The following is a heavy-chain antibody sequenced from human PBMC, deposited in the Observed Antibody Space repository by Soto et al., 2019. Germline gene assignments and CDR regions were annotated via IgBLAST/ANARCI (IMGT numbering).Heavy chain of an antibody. V-gene: IGHV4-30-4*01. D-gene: IGHD5-18*01. CDR1: GGSISSGDYY. CDR3: ARGRYSYPDAFDI. J-gene: IGHJ3*02. Sequence: QVQLQESGPGLVKPSQTLSLTCTVSGGSISSGDYYWSWIRQPPGKGLEWIGYIYYSGSTYYNPSLKSRVTISVDTSKNQFALKLSSVTSADTAVYYCARGRYSYPDAFDIWGQGTMVTVSS. CDR2: IYYSGST.